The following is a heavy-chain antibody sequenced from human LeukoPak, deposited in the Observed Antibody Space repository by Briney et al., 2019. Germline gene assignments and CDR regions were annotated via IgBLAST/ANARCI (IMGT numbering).Heavy chain of an antibody. Sequence: GGSLRLSCEASGFTFSTYGMHWVRQAPGKGLEWLSVIYSGGYTYYADSVKGRFFISRDISENMVYLQMNSLSVEDTTVYFCARGRPAHYFDSWGPGTLVTVS. V-gene: IGHV3-NL1*01. CDR2: IYSGGYT. D-gene: IGHD6-6*01. CDR3: ARGRPAHYFDS. J-gene: IGHJ4*02. CDR1: GFTFSTYG.